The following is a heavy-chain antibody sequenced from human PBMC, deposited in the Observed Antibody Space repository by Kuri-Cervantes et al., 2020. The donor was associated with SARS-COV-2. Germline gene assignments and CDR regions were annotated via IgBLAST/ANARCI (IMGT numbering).Heavy chain of an antibody. Sequence: SGPTLVKPTQTLTLTCTFSGFSLSTSGMCVSWIRQPPGKALEWLARIDWDDDKYYSTSLKTRLTISKDTSKNQVVLTMTNMDPVDTATYYCAHSWYTSVHDYYVYAFDMWGPGTTVTVSS. CDR1: GFSLSTSGMC. CDR3: AHSWYTSVHDYYVYAFDM. J-gene: IGHJ3*02. V-gene: IGHV2-70*12. CDR2: IDWDDDK. D-gene: IGHD3-10*02.